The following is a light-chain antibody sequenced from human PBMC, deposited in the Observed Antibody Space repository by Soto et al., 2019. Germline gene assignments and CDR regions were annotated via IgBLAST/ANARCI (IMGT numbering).Light chain of an antibody. Sequence: EVLMTQSPASLSVSPGERATLSCRASQSVGSNLAWYQQKPGQAPRLLIYGASTRATDIPARFSGSGSGPEFALTINSLQSEDSAVYFCQQFNVCHRTFGQGTKVDIK. CDR3: QQFNVCHRT. CDR1: QSVGSN. J-gene: IGKJ1*01. V-gene: IGKV3-15*01. CDR2: GAS.